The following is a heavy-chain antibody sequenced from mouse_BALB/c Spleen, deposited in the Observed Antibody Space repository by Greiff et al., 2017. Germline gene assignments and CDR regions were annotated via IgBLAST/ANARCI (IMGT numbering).Heavy chain of an antibody. CDR3: ARYYYGSTWFAY. CDR2: ISSGGSYT. J-gene: IGHJ3*01. Sequence: EVHLVESGGGLVKPGGSLKLSCAASGFTFSSYAMSWVRQTPEKRLEWVATISSGGSYTYYPDSVKGRFTISRDNAKNTLYLQMSSLRSEDTAMYYCARYYYGSTWFAYWGQGTLVTVSA. CDR1: GFTFSSYA. D-gene: IGHD1-1*01. V-gene: IGHV5-9-3*01.